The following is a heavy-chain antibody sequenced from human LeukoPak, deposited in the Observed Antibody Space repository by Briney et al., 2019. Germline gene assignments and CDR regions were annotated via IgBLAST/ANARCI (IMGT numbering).Heavy chain of an antibody. J-gene: IGHJ4*02. CDR1: GFTFDDYA. V-gene: IGHV3-9*01. CDR2: ISWNSGSI. CDR3: AKDIYSSSWYYFDY. Sequence: SGGSLRLSCAASGFTFDDYAMPWVRQAPGKGLEWVSGISWNSGSIGYADSVKGRFTISRDNAKNSLYLQMNSLRAEDTALYYCAKDIYSSSWYYFDYWGQGTLVTVSS. D-gene: IGHD6-13*01.